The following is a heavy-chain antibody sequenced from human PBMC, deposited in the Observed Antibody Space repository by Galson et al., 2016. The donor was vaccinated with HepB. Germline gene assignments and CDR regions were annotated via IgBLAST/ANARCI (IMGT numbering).Heavy chain of an antibody. Sequence: WIRQPPGKALEWLALISWNDDKRYSPSLRSRLTITKDTPKNQVVITMTNMDPVDTATYYCAHSLYSYDSSGYFEYFDYWGQGTRVTVSS. CDR2: ISWNDDK. D-gene: IGHD3-22*01. V-gene: IGHV2-5*01. CDR3: AHSLYSYDSSGYFEYFDY. J-gene: IGHJ4*02.